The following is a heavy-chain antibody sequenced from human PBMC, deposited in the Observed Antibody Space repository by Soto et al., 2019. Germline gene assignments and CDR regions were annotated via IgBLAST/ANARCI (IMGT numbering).Heavy chain of an antibody. V-gene: IGHV3-23*01. CDR3: AKATATGGGAFDV. Sequence: PGGSLRLSCAASGFTCSSYDMSWVRQAPGKGLEWVSTVLVAGSTHYPDSVKGRFTISRDNSKNTLFLQMNSLTAGDTAVYYCAKATATGGGAFDVCGQGTMVTVSS. J-gene: IGHJ3*01. D-gene: IGHD2-8*02. CDR1: GFTCSSYD. CDR2: VLVAGST.